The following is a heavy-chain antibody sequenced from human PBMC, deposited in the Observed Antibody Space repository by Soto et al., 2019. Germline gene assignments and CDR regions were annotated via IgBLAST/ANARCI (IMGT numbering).Heavy chain of an antibody. V-gene: IGHV3-23*01. Sequence: GGSLRLSCAASVFTFSSYAMSWVRQAPGKGLEWVSAISGSGGSTYYADSVKGRFTISRDNSKNTLYLQMNSLRAEDTAVYYCASKGGWFGELFYYFDYWGQGTLVTVS. CDR1: VFTFSSYA. D-gene: IGHD3-10*01. CDR3: ASKGGWFGELFYYFDY. CDR2: ISGSGGST. J-gene: IGHJ4*02.